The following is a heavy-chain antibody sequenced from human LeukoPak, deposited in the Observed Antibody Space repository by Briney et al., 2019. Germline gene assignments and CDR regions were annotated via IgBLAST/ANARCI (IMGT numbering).Heavy chain of an antibody. CDR2: ISWNSGSI. Sequence: GGSLRLSCAASGFTFDDYAMHWVRQAPGKGLEWVSGISWNSGSIGYADSVKGRFTISRDNAKNSLYLQMNSLRAEDTALYYCAKDPRNRIVGATFNYWGQGTLVTVSS. CDR3: AKDPRNRIVGATFNY. J-gene: IGHJ4*02. CDR1: GFTFDDYA. V-gene: IGHV3-9*01. D-gene: IGHD1-26*01.